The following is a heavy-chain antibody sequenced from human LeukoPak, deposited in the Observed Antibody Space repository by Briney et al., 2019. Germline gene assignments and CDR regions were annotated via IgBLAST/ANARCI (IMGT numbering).Heavy chain of an antibody. J-gene: IGHJ3*02. D-gene: IGHD3-22*01. V-gene: IGHV3-48*04. CDR3: ARSSGWLYAFDI. CDR1: GFTFSSYS. CDR2: ISSSSTI. Sequence: GGSLRLSCAASGFTFSSYSMNWVRQAPGKGLEWVSYISSSSTIYYADSVKGRFTISRDNAKNSQYLQMNSLRAEDTAVYYCARSSGWLYAFDIWGQGTMVTVSS.